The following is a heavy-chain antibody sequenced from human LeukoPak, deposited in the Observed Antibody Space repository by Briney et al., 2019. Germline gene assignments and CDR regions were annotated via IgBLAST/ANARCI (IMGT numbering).Heavy chain of an antibody. CDR2: VHTSGGT. Sequence: PSETLSLTCTVYGPSVTTYYWGWIRQPAGKGLEWIGRVHTSGGTNYNPSLKSGVTMSVDTSNNQFSLRLSTGTAADTALYYCARVSCTDSRCSSYYYIDVGGTGTTVTVSS. D-gene: IGHD2-8*02. V-gene: IGHV4-4*07. J-gene: IGHJ6*03. CDR1: GPSVTTYY. CDR3: ARVSCTDSRCSSYYYIDV.